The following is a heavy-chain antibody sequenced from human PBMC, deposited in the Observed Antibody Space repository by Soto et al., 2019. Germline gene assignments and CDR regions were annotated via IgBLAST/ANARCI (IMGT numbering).Heavy chain of an antibody. Sequence: QVQLVQSGAEVKKPGASVKVSCKASGYTFTSYAMHWVRQAPGQRLEWMGWINAGNGNTKYSQKFQGRVTITRDTSASTAYMELSSLRSEDTAVYYCARGDWAGHLWEPYYYYYYMDVWGKGTTVTVSS. V-gene: IGHV1-3*01. D-gene: IGHD1-26*01. CDR3: ARGDWAGHLWEPYYYYYYMDV. CDR2: INAGNGNT. CDR1: GYTFTSYA. J-gene: IGHJ6*03.